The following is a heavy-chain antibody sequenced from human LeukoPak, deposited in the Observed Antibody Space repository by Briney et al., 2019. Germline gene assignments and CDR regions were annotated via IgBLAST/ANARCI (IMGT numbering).Heavy chain of an antibody. J-gene: IGHJ4*02. CDR1: GFTFSRYA. CDR2: ISSNGDST. Sequence: AGGSLRLSCSASGFTFSRYAMHWVRQAPGKGLESVSIISSNGDSTYYADSVKGRFTISRDNSKNTLYLQMSSLRAKDTAVYYCVKWRYAGPFGFFDYWGQGTLVTVSS. CDR3: VKWRYAGPFGFFDY. V-gene: IGHV3-64D*06. D-gene: IGHD5-12*01.